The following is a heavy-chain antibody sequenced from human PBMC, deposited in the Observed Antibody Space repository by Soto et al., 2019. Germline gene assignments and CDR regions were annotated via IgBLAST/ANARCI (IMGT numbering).Heavy chain of an antibody. J-gene: IGHJ4*02. D-gene: IGHD3-22*01. Sequence: PSETLSLTCTVSGGSISSGDYYWSWIRQPPGKGLEWIGYIYYSGSTYYNPSLKSRVTISVDTSKNQFSLKLSSVTAADTAVYYCARGESSGYSEHPPDYWGQGTLVTVSS. V-gene: IGHV4-30-4*01. CDR2: IYYSGST. CDR1: GGSISSGDYY. CDR3: ARGESSGYSEHPPDY.